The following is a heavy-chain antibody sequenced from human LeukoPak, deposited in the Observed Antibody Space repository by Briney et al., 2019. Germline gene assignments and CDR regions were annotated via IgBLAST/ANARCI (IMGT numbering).Heavy chain of an antibody. CDR3: ARSGAGDPPGGY. Sequence: SETLSLTCTVSGGSISSSSYYWGWIRQPPGKGLEWIGSIYYSGSTYYNPSLKSRVTISVDTSKNQFSLKLSSVTAADTAVYYCARSGAGDPPGGYWGQGTLVTVSS. CDR1: GGSISSSSYY. CDR2: IYYSGST. D-gene: IGHD4-17*01. V-gene: IGHV4-39*01. J-gene: IGHJ4*02.